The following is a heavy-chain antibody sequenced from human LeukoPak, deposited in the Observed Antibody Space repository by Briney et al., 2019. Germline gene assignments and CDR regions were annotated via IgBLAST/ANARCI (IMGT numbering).Heavy chain of an antibody. Sequence: GGSLRLSCAASGFTCSDYWMSWVRQAPGKGLEWVASIKQDGTETYNVDPVKGRFTISRDNARNSVYLQMNSLRAEDTAVYYCARGPPYGVRTDYFYCWGQGTLVTVSS. D-gene: IGHD4/OR15-4a*01. J-gene: IGHJ4*02. CDR2: IKQDGTET. CDR1: GFTCSDYW. CDR3: ARGPPYGVRTDYFYC. V-gene: IGHV3-7*01.